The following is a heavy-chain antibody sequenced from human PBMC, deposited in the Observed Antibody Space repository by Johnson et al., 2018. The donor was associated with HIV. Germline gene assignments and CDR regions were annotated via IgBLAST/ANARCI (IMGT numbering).Heavy chain of an antibody. CDR1: GFTFDDYG. CDR3: ARDLGSGYNDAFDI. J-gene: IGHJ3*02. V-gene: IGHV3-20*04. D-gene: IGHD3-22*01. Sequence: VQLVESGGGVVRPGGSLRLSCTASGFTFDDYGMSWVRQAPGKGLEWVSGIHWNGGSTGYADSVKGRFTISRDNAKNSLYLQMNSLRAEDPALYYCARDLGSGYNDAFDIWGQGTMVTISS. CDR2: IHWNGGST.